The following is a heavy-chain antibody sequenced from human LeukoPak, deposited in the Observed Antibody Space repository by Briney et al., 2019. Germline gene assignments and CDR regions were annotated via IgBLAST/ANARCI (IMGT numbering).Heavy chain of an antibody. CDR2: INPNNGGT. Sequence: ASVKVSCKASGYTFTGYYMHWVRQAPGQGLEWMGWINPNNGGTNYAQKFQGRVTMTRDTSISTAYMELSRLRSDDTAVYYCAIKTLGLLRKGGAMDVWGKGTTVIVSS. V-gene: IGHV1-2*02. CDR3: AIKTLGLLRKGGAMDV. D-gene: IGHD5-12*01. CDR1: GYTFTGYY. J-gene: IGHJ6*03.